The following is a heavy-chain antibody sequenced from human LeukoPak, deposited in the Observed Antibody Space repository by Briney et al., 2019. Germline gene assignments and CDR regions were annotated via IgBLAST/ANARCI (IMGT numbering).Heavy chain of an antibody. V-gene: IGHV3-66*01. CDR3: AKDPAGFYGFFDY. CDR1: GFSVSSNY. J-gene: IGHJ4*02. D-gene: IGHD3-10*01. CDR2: IYSGGST. Sequence: GGSLRLSCEASGFSVSSNYMTWVRQAPGKGLEWVSVIYSGGSTYYADSVKGRFTISRDNSKNTLYLQMNSLRAEDTAVYYCAKDPAGFYGFFDYWGQGTLVTVSS.